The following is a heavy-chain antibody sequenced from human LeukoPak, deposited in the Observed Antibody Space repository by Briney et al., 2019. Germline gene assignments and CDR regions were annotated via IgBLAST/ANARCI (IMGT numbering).Heavy chain of an antibody. CDR1: GGSISSYY. CDR2: IYYSGST. D-gene: IGHD3-22*01. V-gene: IGHV4-59*01. CDR3: AREVRDPSYYYYMDV. J-gene: IGHJ6*03. Sequence: SETLSLTCIVSGGSISSYYWSWIRQPPGKGLEWIGYIYYSGSTNYNPSLKSRVIISVDTSKNQFSLKLSSVTAADTAVYYCAREVRDPSYYYYMDVGGKGTTVTVS.